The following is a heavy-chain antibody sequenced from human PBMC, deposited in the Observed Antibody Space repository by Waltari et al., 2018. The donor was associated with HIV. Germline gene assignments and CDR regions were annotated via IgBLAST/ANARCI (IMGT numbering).Heavy chain of an antibody. D-gene: IGHD6-19*01. V-gene: IGHV4-59*01. CDR3: AGAVAGASIDY. CDR2: IYFSGST. Sequence: QVQLQESGPGLVKPSETLSLTCTVSGGSISSYYWGWIRQPPGKGLEWIGYIYFSGSTNYNPSLKSRVTISVDTSKNQFSLKLSSVTAADTAVYYCAGAVAGASIDYWGQGTLVTVSS. J-gene: IGHJ4*02. CDR1: GGSISSYY.